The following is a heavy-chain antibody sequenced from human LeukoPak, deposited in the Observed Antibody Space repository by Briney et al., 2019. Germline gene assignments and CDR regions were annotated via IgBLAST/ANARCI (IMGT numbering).Heavy chain of an antibody. D-gene: IGHD3-22*01. V-gene: IGHV3-21*01. CDR1: GFTFSSYS. CDR2: ISSSSSYI. CDR3: ARGNYYDTTDFY. J-gene: IGHJ4*02. Sequence: NPGGSLRLSCAASGFTFSSYSMNWVRQAPGKGLEWVSPISSSSSYIYYADSVKGRFTISRDNAKNSLYLQMNSLRAEDTAVYYCARGNYYDTTDFYWGQGTLVTVSS.